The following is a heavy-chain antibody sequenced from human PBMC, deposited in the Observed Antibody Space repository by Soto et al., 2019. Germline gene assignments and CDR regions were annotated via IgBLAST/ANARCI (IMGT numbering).Heavy chain of an antibody. CDR3: ARGGLITGNYFDY. V-gene: IGHV4-34*01. Sequence: QVQLQQWGAGLLKPSETLSLTCAVYGGSFSGYYWSWIRQPPGKGLEWIGEINHSGSTNYNPSLKRRVTISVDTSKNQFSLKLSSVTAADTAVYYCARGGLITGNYFDYWGQGTLVTVSS. CDR1: GGSFSGYY. CDR2: INHSGST. D-gene: IGHD1-20*01. J-gene: IGHJ4*02.